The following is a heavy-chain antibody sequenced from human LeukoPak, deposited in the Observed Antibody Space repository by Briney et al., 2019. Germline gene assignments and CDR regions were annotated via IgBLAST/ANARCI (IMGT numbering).Heavy chain of an antibody. Sequence: PSETLSLTCTVSGGSISSYYWSWIRQPPGKGLESIGYIYYSGSTNYNPSLKSRVTISVDTSKNQFSLKLSSVTAADTAVYYCAREWGSSSQIDYWGRGTLVTVSS. D-gene: IGHD6-13*01. CDR3: AREWGSSSQIDY. J-gene: IGHJ4*02. CDR1: GGSISSYY. CDR2: IYYSGST. V-gene: IGHV4-59*01.